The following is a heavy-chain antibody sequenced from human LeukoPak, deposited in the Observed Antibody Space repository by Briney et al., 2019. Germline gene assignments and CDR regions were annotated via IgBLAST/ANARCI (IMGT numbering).Heavy chain of an antibody. CDR2: ISTGSTTI. J-gene: IGHJ4*02. CDR1: GFTFSIYE. V-gene: IGHV3-48*03. Sequence: GGSLRLSCEASGFTFSIYEINWVRQAPGKGLEWVSYISTGSTTIYYADSVRGRFTVSRDNAKNSLFLQMDSLRAEDTAVYFCARDPHGGNSGGMDYWGQGTLVTVSS. CDR3: ARDPHGGNSGGMDY. D-gene: IGHD4-23*01.